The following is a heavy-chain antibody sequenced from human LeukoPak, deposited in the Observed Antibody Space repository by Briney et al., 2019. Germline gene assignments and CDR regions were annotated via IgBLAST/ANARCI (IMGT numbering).Heavy chain of an antibody. Sequence: GGSLRLSCAASEFSVGSNYMTWVRQAPGKGLEWVSLIYSGGSTYYADSVKGRFTISRDNSKNTLYLQMNSLRAEDTAVYYCAKDRISAMVRGVTDYWGQGTLVTVSS. CDR3: AKDRISAMVRGVTDY. J-gene: IGHJ4*02. D-gene: IGHD3-10*01. V-gene: IGHV3-53*01. CDR2: IYSGGST. CDR1: EFSVGSNY.